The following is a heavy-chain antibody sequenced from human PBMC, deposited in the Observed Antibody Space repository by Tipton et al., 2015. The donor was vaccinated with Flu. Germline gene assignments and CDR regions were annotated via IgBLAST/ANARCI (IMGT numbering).Heavy chain of an antibody. Sequence: LRLSSAASGFTVSTNYMSWVRQAPGKGLEWVSVIYSIGSTYYADSVKGRFTISRDNSKNTLYLQMNSLRVEDTAVYYCARDTSYCSGGSCDYWGQGTLVTVSS. CDR3: ARDTSYCSGGSCDY. J-gene: IGHJ4*02. V-gene: IGHV3-53*01. CDR1: GFTVSTNY. CDR2: IYSIGST. D-gene: IGHD2-15*01.